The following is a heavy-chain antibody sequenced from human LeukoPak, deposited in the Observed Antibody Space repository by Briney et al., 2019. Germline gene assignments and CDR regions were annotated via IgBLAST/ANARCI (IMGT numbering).Heavy chain of an antibody. D-gene: IGHD4-17*01. V-gene: IGHV3-48*03. CDR3: AKNSGRGTTVSNFDS. CDR1: GFTFSSYE. CDR2: ISSSGSTI. Sequence: PGGSLRLSCAASGFTFSSYEMSWVRQAPGKGLEWVSYISSSGSTIYYADSVKGRFTISRDNAKNSLYLQMNSLRAEDTAVYYCAKNSGRGTTVSNFDSWGQGTLVTVSS. J-gene: IGHJ4*02.